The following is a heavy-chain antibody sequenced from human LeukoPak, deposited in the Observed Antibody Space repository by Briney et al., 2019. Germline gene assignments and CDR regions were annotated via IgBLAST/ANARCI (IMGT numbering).Heavy chain of an antibody. CDR3: ARDYCSSTSCLFDY. CDR2: INPNSGDT. J-gene: IGHJ4*02. V-gene: IGHV1-2*06. Sequence: ASVKVSCTASGYTFTGYHMHWVRQAPGQGLEWMGRINPNSGDTNCAQKFQGRVAMTRDTSISTAFMELTRLRSDDTAVYYCARDYCSSTSCLFDYWGQGTLVTVSS. D-gene: IGHD2-2*01. CDR1: GYTFTGYH.